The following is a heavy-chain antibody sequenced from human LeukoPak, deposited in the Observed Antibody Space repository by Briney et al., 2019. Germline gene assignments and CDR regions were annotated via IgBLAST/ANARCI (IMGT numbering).Heavy chain of an antibody. J-gene: IGHJ4*02. CDR2: IYYSGST. CDR3: ARLDYDFWSGYPFDY. D-gene: IGHD3-3*01. Sequence: KASETLSLTCTVSGGSISSGGYYWSWIRQHPGKGLEWIGYIYYSGSTYYNPSLKSRVTISVDTSKNQFSLKLSSVTAADTAVYYCARLDYDFWSGYPFDYWGQGTLVTVSS. CDR1: GGSISSGGYY. V-gene: IGHV4-31*03.